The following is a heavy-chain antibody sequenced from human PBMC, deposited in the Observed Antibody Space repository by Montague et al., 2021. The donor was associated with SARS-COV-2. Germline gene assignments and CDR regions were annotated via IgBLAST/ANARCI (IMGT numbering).Heavy chain of an antibody. V-gene: IGHV3-53*04. J-gene: IGHJ6*02. Sequence: SLRLSCAASGFTVSSNYMSWVRQAPGKGLEWVSVIYSGGSTYYADSVKGRFTISRHNSKNTLYLQMNSLRAEDTAVYYCARGLRIAAAGTGSGYYYGMDVRGQGTTVTVSS. D-gene: IGHD6-13*01. CDR1: GFTVSSNY. CDR2: IYSGGST. CDR3: ARGLRIAAAGTGSGYYYGMDV.